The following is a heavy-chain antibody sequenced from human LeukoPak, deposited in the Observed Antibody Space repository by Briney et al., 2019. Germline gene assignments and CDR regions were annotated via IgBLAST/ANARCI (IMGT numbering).Heavy chain of an antibody. CDR1: GGTFSSYA. J-gene: IGHJ5*02. D-gene: IGHD1-7*01. CDR2: IIPIFGTA. CDR3: ARGRNRITGTRTNWFDP. Sequence: ASVKVSCKASGGTFSSYAISWVRQAPGQGLEWMGGIIPIFGTANYAQKFQGRVTITTDESTGTAYMELSSLRSEDTAVYYCARGRNRITGTRTNWFDPWGQGTLVTVSS. V-gene: IGHV1-69*05.